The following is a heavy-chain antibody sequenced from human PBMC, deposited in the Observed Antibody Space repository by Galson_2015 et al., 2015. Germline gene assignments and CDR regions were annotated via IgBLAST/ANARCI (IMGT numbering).Heavy chain of an antibody. J-gene: IGHJ6*02. CDR2: TYYRSKWYN. Sequence: CAISGDSVSSNSAAWNWIRQSPSRGLEWLGRTYYRSKWYNDYAVSVKSRITINPDTSKNQFSLQLNSVTPEDTAVYYCAREILGYCSGGSCYALDYYYYGMDVWGQGTTVTVSS. CDR1: GDSVSSNSAA. D-gene: IGHD2-15*01. CDR3: AREILGYCSGGSCYALDYYYYGMDV. V-gene: IGHV6-1*01.